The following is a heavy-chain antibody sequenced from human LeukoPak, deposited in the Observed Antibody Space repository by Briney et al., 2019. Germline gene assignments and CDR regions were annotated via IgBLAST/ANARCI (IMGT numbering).Heavy chain of an antibody. CDR2: IYYSGST. Sequence: SETLSLTCTVSGGSISSYYWSWIRQPPGKGLEWIGYIYYSGSTNYNPSLKSRVTISVDTSKNQFSLKLSSVTAADMAVYYCASSQRWGYDSCGYSRRDAFDIWGQGTMVTVSS. J-gene: IGHJ3*02. D-gene: IGHD3-22*01. V-gene: IGHV4-59*01. CDR3: ASSQRWGYDSCGYSRRDAFDI. CDR1: GGSISSYY.